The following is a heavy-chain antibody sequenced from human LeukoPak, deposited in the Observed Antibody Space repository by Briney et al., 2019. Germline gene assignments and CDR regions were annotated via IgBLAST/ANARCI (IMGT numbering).Heavy chain of an antibody. CDR3: VKYSGYDYFFDY. CDR2: ISHSGDDT. CDR1: GFTFSSCN. Sequence: GGYLRLSCSASGFTFSSCNMHWVRQAPGKGLEYVSAISHSGDDTYYVDSVKGRFTISRDNSKNTVYLQLTSLREEDTAVYYCVKYSGYDYFFDYWGQGTLVTVSS. V-gene: IGHV3-64D*06. J-gene: IGHJ4*02. D-gene: IGHD5-12*01.